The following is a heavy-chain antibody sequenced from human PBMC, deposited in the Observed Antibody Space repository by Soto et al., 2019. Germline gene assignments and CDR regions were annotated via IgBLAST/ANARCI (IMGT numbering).Heavy chain of an antibody. Sequence: GGSLRLSCAASGFTFSSYAMSWVRQASGKGLEWVSVISGSGDSTNYADSVKDRFTISRDNSKNSLYLQMNSLRVEDTAVYYCAKSSTWAHYYYMDVWGKGTTVTVSS. CDR1: GFTFSSYA. CDR3: AKSSTWAHYYYMDV. CDR2: ISGSGDST. J-gene: IGHJ6*03. V-gene: IGHV3-23*01. D-gene: IGHD2-2*01.